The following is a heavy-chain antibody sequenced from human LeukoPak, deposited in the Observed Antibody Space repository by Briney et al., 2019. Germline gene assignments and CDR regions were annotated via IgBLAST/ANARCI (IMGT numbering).Heavy chain of an antibody. J-gene: IGHJ6*03. CDR1: GGSFSGYY. V-gene: IGHV4-34*01. CDR2: INHSGST. Sequence: SETLSLTCAVYGGSFSGYYWSWIRQPPGKGLEWIGEINHSGSTNYNPSLKSRVTISVDTSKSQFSLKLNSVTAADTAVYFCAREYSNSLYYYYYMDVWGKGTTVTASS. D-gene: IGHD4-11*01. CDR3: AREYSNSLYYYYYMDV.